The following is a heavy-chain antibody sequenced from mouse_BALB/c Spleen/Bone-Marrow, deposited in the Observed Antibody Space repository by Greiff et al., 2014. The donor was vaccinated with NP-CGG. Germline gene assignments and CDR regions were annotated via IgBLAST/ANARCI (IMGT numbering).Heavy chain of an antibody. D-gene: IGHD2-3*01. J-gene: IGHJ3*01. CDR2: IDPANGNT. CDR3: ARGGGYYPFAY. Sequence: SGAELVKPGASVKLSCTASGFNIKDTYMHWVKLRPEQGLEWIGRIDPANGNTKYDPKFQGKATITADTSSNTAYLQLSSLTSEDTAVYYCARGGGYYPFAYWGQGTLVTVSA. V-gene: IGHV14-3*02. CDR1: GFNIKDTY.